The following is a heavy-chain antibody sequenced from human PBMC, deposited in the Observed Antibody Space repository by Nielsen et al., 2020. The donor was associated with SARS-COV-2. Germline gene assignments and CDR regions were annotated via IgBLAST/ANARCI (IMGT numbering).Heavy chain of an antibody. CDR3: AREGSGVVPGPLGLGMWYLYYYMDV. J-gene: IGHJ6*03. D-gene: IGHD2-2*01. Sequence: ASVKVSCKASDNTFFSYSIIWVRQAPGQGLEWMGRISANNGNVKYAQNLQDRVTMTADASTSTVYMDLRRLRSDDTAVYYCAREGSGVVPGPLGLGMWYLYYYMDVWGKGTTVTVSS. CDR1: DNTFFSYS. V-gene: IGHV1-18*04. CDR2: ISANNGNV.